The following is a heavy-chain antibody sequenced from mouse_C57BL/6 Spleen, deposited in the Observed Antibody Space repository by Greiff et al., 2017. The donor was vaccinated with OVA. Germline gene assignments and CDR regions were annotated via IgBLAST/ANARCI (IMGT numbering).Heavy chain of an antibody. J-gene: IGHJ4*01. D-gene: IGHD1-1*01. CDR2: INPSNGGT. CDR1: GYTFTSYG. CDR3: AAHAVVSPYAMGY. Sequence: QVQLLQPGTDLVKPGASVKLSCKASGYTFTSYGMPWVQQRPGQGLEWVGNINPSNGGTYYTEKLKSQVTLSVDKSSNTAYMQLSSLTSEDSAIYYCAAHAVVSPYAMGYWGPGASVTVST. V-gene: IGHV1-53*01.